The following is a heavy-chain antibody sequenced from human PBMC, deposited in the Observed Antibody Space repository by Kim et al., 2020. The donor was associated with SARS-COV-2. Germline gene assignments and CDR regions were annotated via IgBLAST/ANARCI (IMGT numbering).Heavy chain of an antibody. J-gene: IGHJ4*02. D-gene: IGHD6-13*01. V-gene: IGHV6-1*01. Sequence: VSVKSRITINPDTSKNQFSLQLNSVTPEDTAVYYCARGGVLAAAGTHFDYWGQGTLVTVSS. CDR3: ARGGVLAAAGTHFDY.